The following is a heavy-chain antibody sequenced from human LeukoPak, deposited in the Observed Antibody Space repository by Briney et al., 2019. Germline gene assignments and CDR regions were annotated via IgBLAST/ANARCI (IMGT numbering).Heavy chain of an antibody. D-gene: IGHD7-27*01. CDR1: GGSFSGYY. Sequence: SETLSLTCAVYGGSFSGYYWSWIRQPPGKGLEWIGEINHSGSTNYNPSLKSRVTISVDTSKNQFSLKLSSVTAADTAVYYCARVAGEQGYWGQGTLVTVSS. J-gene: IGHJ4*02. V-gene: IGHV4-34*01. CDR3: ARVAGEQGY. CDR2: INHSGST.